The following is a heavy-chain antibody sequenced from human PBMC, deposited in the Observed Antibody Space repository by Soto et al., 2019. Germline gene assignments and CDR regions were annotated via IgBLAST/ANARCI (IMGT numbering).Heavy chain of an antibody. CDR3: AIGGETVMVLGYNYGMDV. J-gene: IGHJ6*02. CDR1: GFQFSRFA. D-gene: IGHD5-18*01. CDR2: ISYDGSNE. V-gene: IGHV3-30-3*01. Sequence: PGGSLRLSCAASGFQFSRFAMHWVRQAPGKGLEWVAVISYDGSNEYYADSVKGRFTISRDNSKNTLYLQMNSLRDEDTAVYYCAIGGETVMVLGYNYGMDVWGQGTTVTVSS.